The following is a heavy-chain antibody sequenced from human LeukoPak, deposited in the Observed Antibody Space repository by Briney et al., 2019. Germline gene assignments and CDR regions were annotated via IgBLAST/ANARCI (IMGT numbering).Heavy chain of an antibody. Sequence: GRSLRLYCSAYAFTIDNNAMQRLRQAPGKGLEWLSNLSRSNGYKGHADSVKGRFTISSANAKNYLELQMKSLRAEDTAYCYCAKVRGTYSSGYFFVYWGQGSLVSVCS. CDR3: AKVRGTYSSGYFFVY. CDR1: AFTIDNNA. D-gene: IGHD6-19*01. CDR2: LSRSNGYK. J-gene: IGHJ4*02. V-gene: IGHV3-9*01.